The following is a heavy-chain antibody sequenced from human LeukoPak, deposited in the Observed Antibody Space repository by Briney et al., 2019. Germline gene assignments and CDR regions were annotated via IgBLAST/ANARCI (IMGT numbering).Heavy chain of an antibody. J-gene: IGHJ4*02. Sequence: PRGALRVSCAASGFTFCNYWLYWGRQAPGEGLGWVSRINSDGRSTTSAHSVKGRCTISRDNVKSTRCLQMNSLRAEDTAASYSAKGGATVIDDWGQGTLVTVSS. V-gene: IGHV3-74*01. D-gene: IGHD4-17*01. CDR3: AKGGATVIDD. CDR2: INSDGRST. CDR1: GFTFCNYW.